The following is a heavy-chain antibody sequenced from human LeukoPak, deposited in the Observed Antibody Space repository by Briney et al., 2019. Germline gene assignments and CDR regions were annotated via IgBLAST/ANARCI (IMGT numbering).Heavy chain of an antibody. D-gene: IGHD3-3*01. V-gene: IGHV1-69*05. CDR1: GGTFSNYA. CDR2: IIPIFGTA. CDR3: ARGDRPIFGVVTDFDY. Sequence: GASVKVSCKASGGTFSNYAISWVRQAPGQGLEWMGGIIPIFGTANYAQKFQGRVTITTDESTSTAYMELSSLRSEDTAVYYCARGDRPIFGVVTDFDYWGQGTLVTVSS. J-gene: IGHJ4*02.